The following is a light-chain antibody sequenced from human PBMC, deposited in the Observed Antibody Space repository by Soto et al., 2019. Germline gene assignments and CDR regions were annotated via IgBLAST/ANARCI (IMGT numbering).Light chain of an antibody. Sequence: QSVLTQPPSVSAAPGQRVTIFCSGGSSTIGNNYVSWYQQLPGTAPILLIYDNYYRPSGIPDRFSGSKSGTSATLVITGVQTGDEADYYCGTWDSNLNNGVVFGGGTKLTVL. CDR3: GTWDSNLNNGVV. J-gene: IGLJ2*01. CDR1: SSTIGNNY. CDR2: DNY. V-gene: IGLV1-51*01.